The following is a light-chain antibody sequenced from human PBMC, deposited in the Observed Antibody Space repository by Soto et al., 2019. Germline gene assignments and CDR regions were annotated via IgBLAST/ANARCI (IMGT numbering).Light chain of an antibody. CDR3: CSYAGSWV. V-gene: IGLV2-23*01. CDR2: EGS. CDR1: SSDVGSYNL. Sequence: QSALTQPASVSGSPGQSITISCTGTSSDVGSYNLVSWYQQHPGKAPKLMIYEGSKRPSGVSNRSSGCKSGNTASLTISGLQAEDEADYYCCSYAGSWVFGGGTKLTVL. J-gene: IGLJ3*02.